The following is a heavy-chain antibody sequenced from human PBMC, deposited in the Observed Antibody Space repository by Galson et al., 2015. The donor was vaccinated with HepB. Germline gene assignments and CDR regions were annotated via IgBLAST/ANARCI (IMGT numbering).Heavy chain of an antibody. V-gene: IGHV5-10-1*01. Sequence: QSGAEVKKPGESLRISCTGSGYSSTSYWISWVRQMPGKGLEWMGRIDPSDSYTNYSPSFQGHVTISADKSISTAYLQWSSLKASDTAMYYCARRHGLSEKMDVWGRGTTVTVSS. CDR1: GYSSTSYW. J-gene: IGHJ6*04. CDR2: IDPSDSYT. CDR3: ARRHGLSEKMDV.